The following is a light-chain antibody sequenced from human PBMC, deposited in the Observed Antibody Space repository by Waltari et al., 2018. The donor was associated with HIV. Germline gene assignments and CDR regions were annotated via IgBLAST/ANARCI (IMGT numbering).Light chain of an antibody. J-gene: IGLJ2*01. CDR3: GADHGSGSNFVRI. CDR1: SGYSNYK. CDR2: VGTGGIVG. Sequence: QPVLTQAPSASASLGASVTLTCTLSSGYSNYKVDWYQQRPGKGPRFVMRVGTGGIVGSKGDDIPDRFSVLASGLNRYLTIKNIQEEDESDYHCGADHGSGSNFVRIFGGGTKLTVL. V-gene: IGLV9-49*01.